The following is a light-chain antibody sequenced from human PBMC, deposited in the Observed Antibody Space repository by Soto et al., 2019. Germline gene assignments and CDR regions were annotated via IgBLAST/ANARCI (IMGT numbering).Light chain of an antibody. V-gene: IGLV1-51*01. J-gene: IGLJ1*01. CDR2: AND. CDR1: SSDVGAYY. Sequence: QSVLTQPVSVSGSPGQSITISCTGSSSDVGAYYFVSWYQHRPGKAPKLVVYANDRRPSDLPGRFSGSKSGTSAKLVITGLQTGDEAVYYCGTWDDSLFSFVFGPGTKVTVL. CDR3: GTWDDSLFSFV.